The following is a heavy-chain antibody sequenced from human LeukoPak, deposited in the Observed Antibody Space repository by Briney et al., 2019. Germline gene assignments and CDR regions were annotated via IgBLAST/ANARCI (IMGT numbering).Heavy chain of an antibody. CDR2: INHSGST. J-gene: IGHJ6*04. CDR3: ARVEGPVGYCSSTSCYLYYYYGMDV. Sequence: PSETLSPTCAVYGGSFSGYYWSWIRQPPGKGLEWIGEINHSGSTNYNPSLKSRVTISVDTSKNQFSLKLSSVTAADTAVYYCARVEGPVGYCSSTSCYLYYYYGMDVWGKGTTVTVSS. V-gene: IGHV4-34*01. CDR1: GGSFSGYY. D-gene: IGHD2-2*01.